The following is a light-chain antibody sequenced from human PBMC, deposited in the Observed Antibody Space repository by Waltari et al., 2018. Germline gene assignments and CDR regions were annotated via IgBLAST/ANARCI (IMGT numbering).Light chain of an antibody. CDR1: SRAVAGYNY. CDR3: SSYTSSSTLVV. Sequence: QSALTQPASVSGSPGHSITISCTGTSRAVAGYNYISWYQQHPGKAPKLKIYDVSNRPSGVSNRFSGSKSGNTASLTISGLQAEDEADYYCSSYTSSSTLVVFGGGTKLTVL. CDR2: DVS. V-gene: IGLV2-14*03. J-gene: IGLJ2*01.